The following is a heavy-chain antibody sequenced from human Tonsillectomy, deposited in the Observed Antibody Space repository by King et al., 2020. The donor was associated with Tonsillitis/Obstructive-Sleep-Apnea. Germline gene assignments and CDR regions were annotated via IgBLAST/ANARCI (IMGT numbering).Heavy chain of an antibody. CDR2: INHSGDT. Sequence: VQLQQWGAGLLKPSETLSLTCAVYGGSFSGYYWTWIRQPPGKGLEWNGEINHSGDTNYNPSLKSQVTLSVDTSKNQFSLDLRSVTAADTAVYYCARGEAFTPEDALNYWGQGTLVTVSS. CDR1: GGSFSGYY. CDR3: ARGEAFTPEDALNY. J-gene: IGHJ4*02. V-gene: IGHV4-34*01. D-gene: IGHD2/OR15-2a*01.